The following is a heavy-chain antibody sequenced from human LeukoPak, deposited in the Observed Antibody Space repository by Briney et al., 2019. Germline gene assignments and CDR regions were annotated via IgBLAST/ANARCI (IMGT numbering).Heavy chain of an antibody. J-gene: IGHJ4*02. D-gene: IGHD2-2*01. CDR2: INPNSGGT. Sequence: SVKVSCKASGYTFTGYYMHWVRQAPGQGLEWMGWINPNSGGTNYAQKFQGRVTMTRDTSISTAYMELSRLRSDDTAVYYCARDLADIVVVPAAPDYWGQGALVTVSS. CDR3: ARDLADIVVVPAAPDY. V-gene: IGHV1-2*02. CDR1: GYTFTGYY.